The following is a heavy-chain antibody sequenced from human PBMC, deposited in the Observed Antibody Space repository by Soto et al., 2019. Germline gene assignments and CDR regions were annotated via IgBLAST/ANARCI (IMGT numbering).Heavy chain of an antibody. CDR1: GGSFSGYY. D-gene: IGHD5-18*01. Sequence: QVQLQQWGAGLLKPSETLSLTCAVYGGSFSGYYWSWIRQPPGKGLEWIGEINHSGSTNYNPSLKSRVTISVDTSKNQFSLKLSSVTAADTAVYYCARAPVDTAMAVLFDYWGQGTLVTVSS. CDR3: ARAPVDTAMAVLFDY. V-gene: IGHV4-34*01. J-gene: IGHJ4*02. CDR2: INHSGST.